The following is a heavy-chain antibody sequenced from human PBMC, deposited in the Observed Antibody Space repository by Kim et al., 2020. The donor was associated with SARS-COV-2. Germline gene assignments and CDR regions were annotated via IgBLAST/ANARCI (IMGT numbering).Heavy chain of an antibody. CDR2: ISSGAGNT. Sequence: GGSLRLSCAASGFTFSNYAMTWVRQAPGRGLEWVSIISSGAGNTYYADFVKGRFTISRDNTKHTLYLQMNSLRAEDTAIYYCAKTPGASGNFYGVDFWGQGTLVTVSS. D-gene: IGHD1-26*01. J-gene: IGHJ4*02. V-gene: IGHV3-23*01. CDR1: GFTFSNYA. CDR3: AKTPGASGNFYGVDF.